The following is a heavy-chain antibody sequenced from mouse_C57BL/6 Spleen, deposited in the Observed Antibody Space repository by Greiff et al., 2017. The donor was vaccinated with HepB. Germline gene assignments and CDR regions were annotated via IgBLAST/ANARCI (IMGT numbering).Heavy chain of an antibody. J-gene: IGHJ3*01. V-gene: IGHV1-15*01. D-gene: IGHD2-4*01. CDR3: TRDDYDVSSFAY. CDR1: GYTFTDYE. Sequence: VQLQHSGAELVRPGASVTLSCKASGYTFTDYEMHWVKQTPVHGLEWIGAIDPETGGTAYNQKFKGKAILTADKSSSTAYMELRSLTSEDSAVYYCTRDDYDVSSFAYWGQGTLVTVSA. CDR2: IDPETGGT.